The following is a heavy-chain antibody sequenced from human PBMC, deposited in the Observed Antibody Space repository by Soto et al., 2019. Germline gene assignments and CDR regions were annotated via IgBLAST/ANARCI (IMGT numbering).Heavy chain of an antibody. Sequence: QVQLQESGPGLVKPSQTLSLTCTVSGGSISSGGYYWSWIRQHPGKGLAWIGYIYYSGSTYYNPTLKSRVIISVDASKNQFSLKLSSVTAADTAVYYCARVVRQSRAFDIWGQGTMVTVSS. D-gene: IGHD6-13*01. CDR1: GGSISSGGYY. CDR3: ARVVRQSRAFDI. J-gene: IGHJ3*02. CDR2: IYYSGST. V-gene: IGHV4-31*03.